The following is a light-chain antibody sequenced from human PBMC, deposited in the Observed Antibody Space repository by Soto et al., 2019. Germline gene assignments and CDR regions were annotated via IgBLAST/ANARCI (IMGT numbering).Light chain of an antibody. CDR3: QQYDDWPPT. CDR1: QSISSN. V-gene: IGKV3-15*01. J-gene: IGKJ1*01. CDR2: GAS. Sequence: EIVLTQSPATLSVSPGERATLSCRASQSISSNLAWYQQKPGQAPRFLIYGASTRASGIPTRFSGSGSGTEFTLTISSLQSEDFAVYYCQQYDDWPPTFGQGTKVEI.